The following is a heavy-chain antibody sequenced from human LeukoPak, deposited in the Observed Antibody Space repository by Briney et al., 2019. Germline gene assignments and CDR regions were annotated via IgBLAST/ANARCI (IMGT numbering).Heavy chain of an antibody. CDR2: INHSGST. J-gene: IGHJ4*02. CDR3: ARGVRYYGSGSYYNVFFDY. D-gene: IGHD3-10*01. CDR1: GGSISSYY. V-gene: IGHV4-34*01. Sequence: SETLSLTCTVSGGSISSYYWSWIRQPPGKGLEWIGEINHSGSTNYNPSLKSRVTISVDTSKNQFSLKLSSVTAADTAVYYCARGVRYYGSGSYYNVFFDYWGQGTLVTVSS.